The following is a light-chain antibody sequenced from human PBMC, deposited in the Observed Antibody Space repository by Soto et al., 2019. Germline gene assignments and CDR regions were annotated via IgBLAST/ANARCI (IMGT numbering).Light chain of an antibody. Sequence: EIVLTQSPGTLSLSPGERDTLSCRASQSVSSSYLAWYQQKPGQAPRLLIYGASSRATGIPDRFSGSGSGTDFTLTISRLEPEDFAVYYCQQYGSSPSVTFGQGTKV. CDR2: GAS. CDR3: QQYGSSPSVT. V-gene: IGKV3-20*01. CDR1: QSVSSSY. J-gene: IGKJ1*01.